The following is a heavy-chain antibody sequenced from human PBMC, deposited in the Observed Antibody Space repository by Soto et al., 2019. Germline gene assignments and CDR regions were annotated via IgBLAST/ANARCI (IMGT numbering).Heavy chain of an antibody. CDR1: AEICLNDD. V-gene: IGHV1-18*01. Sequence: VAVRVYGSASAEICLNDDISRLPPAPGQVLEWMGWIGTFSGDTKYALKFQGRVTMTTDTSTTTVYMQLTNLRSDDTAVDFCARGRTTSLGTCDYWGQGTLVTVSA. J-gene: IGHJ4*02. CDR2: IGTFSGDT. D-gene: IGHD1-1*01. CDR3: ARGRTTSLGTCDY.